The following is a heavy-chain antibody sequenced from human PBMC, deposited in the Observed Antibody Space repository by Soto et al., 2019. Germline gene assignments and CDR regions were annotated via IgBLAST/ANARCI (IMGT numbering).Heavy chain of an antibody. CDR2: ISYDGSNK. J-gene: IGHJ4*02. V-gene: IGHV3-30-3*01. Sequence: QVQLVESGGGVVQPGRSLRLSCAASGFTFSSYAMHWVRQAPGKGLEWVAVISYDGSNKYYADSVKGRFTISRDNSKNTLYLQMNSLRAEDTAVYYCARDKTEGYYDFWSGFDYWGQGTLVTVSS. CDR1: GFTFSSYA. D-gene: IGHD3-3*01. CDR3: ARDKTEGYYDFWSGFDY.